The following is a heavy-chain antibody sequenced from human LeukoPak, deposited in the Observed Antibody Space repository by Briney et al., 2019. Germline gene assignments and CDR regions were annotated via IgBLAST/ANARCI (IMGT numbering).Heavy chain of an antibody. D-gene: IGHD5-12*01. CDR1: GGSISSYY. CDR3: ARGRGYSGYFGYYYMDV. J-gene: IGHJ6*03. Sequence: PSETLSLTCTVSGGSISSYYWSWIRQPPGKGLEWIGYIYYSGSTNYNPSLKSRVTISLDTSKNQFSLKLSPVTAADTAVYYCARGRGYSGYFGYYYMDVWGKGTTVTISS. CDR2: IYYSGST. V-gene: IGHV4-59*01.